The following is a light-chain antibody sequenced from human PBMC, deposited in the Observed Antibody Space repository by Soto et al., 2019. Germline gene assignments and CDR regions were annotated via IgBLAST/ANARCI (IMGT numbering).Light chain of an antibody. CDR1: DSDIGGYVH. CDR3: SSHTSSTALG. V-gene: IGLV2-14*03. Sequence: QSALTQPASVSASPGQSIAISCTGTDSDIGGYVHFSWYQQHPGKAPKLLIYDVTNRPSGVSSRFSGSKAGRTASLTIPGLQTEDEADYYCSSHTSSTALGFGTGTKV. CDR2: DVT. J-gene: IGLJ1*01.